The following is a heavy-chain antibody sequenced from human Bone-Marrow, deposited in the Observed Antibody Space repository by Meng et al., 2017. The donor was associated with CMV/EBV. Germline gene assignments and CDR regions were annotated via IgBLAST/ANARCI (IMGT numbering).Heavy chain of an antibody. CDR1: GGTFSSYT. Sequence: SVKVSCKASGGTFSSYTISWVRQAPGQGLEWMGRIIPIFGTANYAQKFQGRVTITTDESTSTAYMELSSLRSEDTAVYYCARGYCSSTSCPRYYYGMDVWGQGTTVTVSS. CDR3: ARGYCSSTSCPRYYYGMDV. D-gene: IGHD2-2*01. CDR2: IIPIFGTA. V-gene: IGHV1-69*05. J-gene: IGHJ6*02.